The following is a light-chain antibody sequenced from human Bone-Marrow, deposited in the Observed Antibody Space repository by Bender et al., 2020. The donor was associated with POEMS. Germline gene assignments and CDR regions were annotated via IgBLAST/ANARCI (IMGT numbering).Light chain of an antibody. CDR2: GDN. V-gene: IGLV6-57*02. J-gene: IGLJ3*02. Sequence: NFVLTQPHSVSESPGKTVTISCTGSSGDIASNSVQWYQQRPGSAPTTVIYGDNQRPSGVPDRFSGSIDSSSNSASLTISALETEDEADYYCQSYDSTNHWVFGGGTTLTVL. CDR1: SGDIASNS. CDR3: QSYDSTNHWV.